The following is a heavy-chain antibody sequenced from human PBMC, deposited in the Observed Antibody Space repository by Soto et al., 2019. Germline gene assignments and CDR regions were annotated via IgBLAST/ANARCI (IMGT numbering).Heavy chain of an antibody. CDR1: GGSISSGDYY. Sequence: SETLSLTCTVSGGSISSGDYYWSWIRQPPGKGLEWIGYIYYSGSTNYNPSLKSRVTISVDTSKNQFSLKLSSVTAADTAVYYCARVRGRLPQFDPWGQGTLLTVSS. CDR3: ARVRGRLPQFDP. CDR2: IYYSGST. V-gene: IGHV4-30-4*01. J-gene: IGHJ5*02.